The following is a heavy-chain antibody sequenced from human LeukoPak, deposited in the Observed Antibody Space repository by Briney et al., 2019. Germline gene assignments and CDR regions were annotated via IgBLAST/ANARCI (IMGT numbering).Heavy chain of an antibody. Sequence: PGTSLRLSCAASGFTFSSYSMNWVRQAPGKGLEWLSYISSSSSIIYYADSVKGRFTISRDNAKNSLYLQMNSLRDEDTAVYYCARDGDSSGYYAAFDIWGQGTMVTVSS. CDR3: ARDGDSSGYYAAFDI. J-gene: IGHJ3*02. V-gene: IGHV3-48*02. CDR2: ISSSSSII. D-gene: IGHD3-22*01. CDR1: GFTFSSYS.